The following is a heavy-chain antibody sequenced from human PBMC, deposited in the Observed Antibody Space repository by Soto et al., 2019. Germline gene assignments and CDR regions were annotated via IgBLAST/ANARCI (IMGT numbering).Heavy chain of an antibody. CDR2: INPNSGVT. CDR1: GYTFTDYY. CDR3: ARGVSGWSPFDV. Sequence: GASVKVSCKASGYTFTDYYVHWLRQAPGQGLEWMGWINPNSGVTNYAQKFQGWVTLTRDTSVSTAYMELNRLKSDDTAVFFCARGVSGWSPFDVWGQGTLVTVSS. J-gene: IGHJ4*02. V-gene: IGHV1-2*04. D-gene: IGHD6-19*01.